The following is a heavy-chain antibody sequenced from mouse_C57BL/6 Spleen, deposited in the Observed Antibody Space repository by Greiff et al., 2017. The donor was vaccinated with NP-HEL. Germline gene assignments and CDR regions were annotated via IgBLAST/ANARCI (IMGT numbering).Heavy chain of an antibody. Sequence: VQLQQSGPELVKPGASVKIPCKASGYTFADYNMDWVKQSHGKSLEWIGDINPNNGGTIYNQKFKGKATLTVDKSSSTAYMELRSLTSEDTAVYYCARWGYGSSSWFAYWGQGTLVTVSA. CDR1: GYTFADYN. J-gene: IGHJ3*01. CDR3: ARWGYGSSSWFAY. CDR2: INPNNGGT. V-gene: IGHV1-18*01. D-gene: IGHD1-1*01.